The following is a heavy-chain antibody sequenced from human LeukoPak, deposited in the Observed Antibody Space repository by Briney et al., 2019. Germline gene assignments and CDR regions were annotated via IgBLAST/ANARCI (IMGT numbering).Heavy chain of an antibody. V-gene: IGHV4-34*01. J-gene: IGHJ2*01. D-gene: IGHD6-19*01. CDR2: INHSGST. CDR1: GGSFSGYY. CDR3: ARGTSTVYSSGWYRVDWYFDL. Sequence: SETLSLTCAVYGGSFSGYYWSWIRQPPGKGLEWIGEINHSGSTNYNPSLKSRVTISVDTSKNQFSLKLSSVTAADTAVYYCARGTSTVYSSGWYRVDWYFDLWGRGTLVTVSS.